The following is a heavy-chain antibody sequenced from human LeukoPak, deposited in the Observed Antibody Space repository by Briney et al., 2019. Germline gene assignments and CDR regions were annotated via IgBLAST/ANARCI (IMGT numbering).Heavy chain of an antibody. V-gene: IGHV3-21*01. CDR1: GFTFGTYA. CDR3: ARTRITVTTRSWDY. CDR2: ISSSSTYI. Sequence: GGSLRLSCAASGFTFGTYAMTWVRQAPGKGLEWVSSISSSSTYIYYADSVKGRFTISRDNAKNSLYLQINSLRAEDTAVYYCARTRITVTTRSWDYWGQGTLVTVSS. J-gene: IGHJ4*02. D-gene: IGHD4-17*01.